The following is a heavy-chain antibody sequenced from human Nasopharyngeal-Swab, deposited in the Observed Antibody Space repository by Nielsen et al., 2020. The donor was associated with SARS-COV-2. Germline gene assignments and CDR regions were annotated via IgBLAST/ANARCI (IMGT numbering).Heavy chain of an antibody. V-gene: IGHV4-34*01. CDR1: GGSFSGYY. CDR2: IHYSGKT. J-gene: IGHJ6*02. Sequence: SEILSPTFVIHGGSFSGYYWNWIRPFPPKGLEWDGEIHYSGKTYYNPSLKSRVTMSVDTSKNQFSLKLTSVTAADTAVYFCTRGRDIRYGMDVWGLGTAVTVSS. D-gene: IGHD2-15*01. CDR3: TRGRDIRYGMDV.